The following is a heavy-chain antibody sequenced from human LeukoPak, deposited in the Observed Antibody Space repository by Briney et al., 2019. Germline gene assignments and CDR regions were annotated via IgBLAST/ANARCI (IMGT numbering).Heavy chain of an antibody. Sequence: GGSLRLSCAASGFTFSSYGMHWVRQAPGKGLEWVAVIWYDGSNKYYADSVKGRFTISRDNSKNTLYLQMNSLRAEDTAVYYCARVTGGGYPLGYWGQGTLVTVSS. V-gene: IGHV3-33*01. CDR1: GFTFSSYG. CDR3: ARVTGGGYPLGY. CDR2: IWYDGSNK. D-gene: IGHD5-12*01. J-gene: IGHJ4*02.